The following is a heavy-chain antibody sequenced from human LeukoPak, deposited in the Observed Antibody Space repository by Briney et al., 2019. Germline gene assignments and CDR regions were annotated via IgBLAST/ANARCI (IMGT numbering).Heavy chain of an antibody. Sequence: GASVKVSCKASGYTFTGYYMHWVRQAPGQGLEWMGWINPNSGGTNYAQKFQGRVTMTRDTSISTAYMELSRLRSEDTAVYYCARAPHGSGTAIDYWGQGTLVTVSS. J-gene: IGHJ4*02. D-gene: IGHD3-10*01. CDR2: INPNSGGT. CDR3: ARAPHGSGTAIDY. CDR1: GYTFTGYY. V-gene: IGHV1-2*02.